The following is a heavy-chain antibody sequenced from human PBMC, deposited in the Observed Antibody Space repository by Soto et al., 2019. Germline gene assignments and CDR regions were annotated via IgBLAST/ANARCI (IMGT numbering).Heavy chain of an antibody. V-gene: IGHV3-30*18. J-gene: IGHJ4*02. Sequence: SLRLSCAASGFTFSSYGMHWVRQAPGKGLEWVAVISYDGSNKYYADSVKGRFTISRDNSKNTLYLQMNSLRAEDTAVYYCAKADRFLEWLLSDYWGQGTLVTVSS. CDR1: GFTFSSYG. CDR2: ISYDGSNK. D-gene: IGHD3-3*01. CDR3: AKADRFLEWLLSDY.